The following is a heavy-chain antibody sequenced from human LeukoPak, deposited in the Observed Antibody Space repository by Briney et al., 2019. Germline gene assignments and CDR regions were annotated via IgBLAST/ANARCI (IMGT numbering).Heavy chain of an antibody. Sequence: GGSLRLSCAASAFTFSGSAMHWVRQASGKGLEWVGRIRSKANSYATAYAASVKGRFTISRDDSKNTAYLQMNSLRTEDTAVYYCTPAAAGTLGNNWFDPWGQGTLVTVSS. V-gene: IGHV3-73*01. CDR3: TPAAAGTLGNNWFDP. CDR2: IRSKANSYAT. D-gene: IGHD6-13*01. J-gene: IGHJ5*02. CDR1: AFTFSGSA.